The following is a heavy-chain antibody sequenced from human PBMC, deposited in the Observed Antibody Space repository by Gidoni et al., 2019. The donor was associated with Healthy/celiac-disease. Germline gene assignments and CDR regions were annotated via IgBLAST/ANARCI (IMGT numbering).Heavy chain of an antibody. J-gene: IGHJ5*02. CDR3: ARGYSSSWSHSYNWFDP. CDR1: HGSIRSGDYY. Sequence: QVQLQESGPGLVKPSQTLSLTCTVSHGSIRSGDYYWSWIRQPPGKGREWIGYIYYSGSTYYNPSFKSRVTISVDTSKNQFSLKLSSVTAADTAVYYCARGYSSSWSHSYNWFDPWGQGTLVTVSS. CDR2: IYYSGST. V-gene: IGHV4-30-4*01. D-gene: IGHD6-13*01.